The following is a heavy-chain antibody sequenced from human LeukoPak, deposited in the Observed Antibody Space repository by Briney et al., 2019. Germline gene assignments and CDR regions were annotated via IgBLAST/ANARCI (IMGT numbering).Heavy chain of an antibody. D-gene: IGHD6-13*01. Sequence: GGSLRLSCAVSGFTFSTYWMSWVRQAPGKGLEWVANIKQDGSEKYYVDSVKGRFTISRDNAKYSLYLQMHSLRAEDSAMYYCARDSAGNDYWGQGTLVTVSS. CDR3: ARDSAGNDY. CDR1: GFTFSTYW. CDR2: IKQDGSEK. J-gene: IGHJ4*02. V-gene: IGHV3-7*01.